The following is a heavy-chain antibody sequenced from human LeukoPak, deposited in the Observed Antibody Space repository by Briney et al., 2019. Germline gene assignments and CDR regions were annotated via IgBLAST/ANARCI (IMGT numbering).Heavy chain of an antibody. Sequence: PSETLSLTCTVSGGSISSYYWSWIRQPPGKGLEWIGYIYYSGSTNYNPSLKSRVTISVDTSKNQFSLKLSSVTAADTAVYYCVRHGRLGVRGNWFDPWGQGTLVTVSS. CDR2: IYYSGST. CDR1: GGSISSYY. D-gene: IGHD3-10*01. V-gene: IGHV4-59*08. CDR3: VRHGRLGVRGNWFDP. J-gene: IGHJ5*02.